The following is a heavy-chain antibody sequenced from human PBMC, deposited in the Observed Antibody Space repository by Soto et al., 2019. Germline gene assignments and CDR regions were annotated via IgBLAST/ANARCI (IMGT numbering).Heavy chain of an antibody. D-gene: IGHD1-26*01. J-gene: IGHJ3*02. CDR2: IHNSGST. CDR3: ATTGVVGASGAFDI. Sequence: LSLTFTVSGGSVISGSYYWSWIRQPPGKGLEWIGYIHNSGSTKYNPSLKSRVTMSLDTSKNQFSLKLSSVTAADAAVYYCATTGVVGASGAFDIWGQGTMVTVSS. CDR1: GGSVISGSYY. V-gene: IGHV4-61*01.